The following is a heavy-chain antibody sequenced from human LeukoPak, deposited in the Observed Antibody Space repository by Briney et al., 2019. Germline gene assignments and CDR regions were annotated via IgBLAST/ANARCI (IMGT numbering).Heavy chain of an antibody. J-gene: IGHJ4*02. V-gene: IGHV3-23*01. CDR3: AKVDIVLMVYAIRYFDY. D-gene: IGHD2-8*01. CDR2: ISGSGGST. Sequence: GGSLRLSCAASGFTFSSYAMSWVRQAPGKGLEWVSAISGSGGSTYYADSVKGRFTISRDNSKNTLYLQMNSLRAEDTAVYYCAKVDIVLMVYAIRYFDYWGQGTLVTVSS. CDR1: GFTFSSYA.